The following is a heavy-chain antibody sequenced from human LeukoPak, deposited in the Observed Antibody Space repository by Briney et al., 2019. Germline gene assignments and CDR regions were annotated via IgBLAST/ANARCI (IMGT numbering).Heavy chain of an antibody. Sequence: GGSLRLSCAASGFTFSSYSMNWVRQAPGKGLEWVSSIGSGSNYIDYADSVKGRFTISRDNAKNSLSLQMNSLRAEDTAVYYCARGCVVFDWLQYYFDYWGQGTLVTVSS. J-gene: IGHJ4*02. V-gene: IGHV3-21*01. CDR3: ARGCVVFDWLQYYFDY. D-gene: IGHD3-9*01. CDR1: GFTFSSYS. CDR2: IGSGSNYI.